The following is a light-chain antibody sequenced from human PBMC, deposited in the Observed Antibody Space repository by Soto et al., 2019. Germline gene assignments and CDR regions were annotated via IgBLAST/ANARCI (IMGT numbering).Light chain of an antibody. CDR3: CAYAGSYTLL. V-gene: IGLV2-11*01. CDR2: DVT. Sequence: QSALTQPRSVSGSPRQSVTISCTGTSSDVGTYNSVSWYQQYPGKGPKLVLYDVTKRPSGVPDRFSGSKSGNTASLTISDLQIEDEADYHCCAYAGSYTLLFGRGTKLTVL. CDR1: SSDVGTYNS. J-gene: IGLJ2*01.